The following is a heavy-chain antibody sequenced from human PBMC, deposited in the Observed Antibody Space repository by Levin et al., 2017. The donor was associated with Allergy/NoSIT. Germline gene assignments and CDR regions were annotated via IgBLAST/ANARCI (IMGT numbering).Heavy chain of an antibody. V-gene: IGHV3-11*01. Sequence: GGSLRLSCAASGFTFSDYYMSWIRQVPGKGLEWVSYISSIGSTTYYADPVKGRFTISRDNAKNSLYLQMNSLRAEDTAVYYCARDSMGNTAVVLTDYYYYYGMDVWGQGTTVTVSS. D-gene: IGHD5-18*01. CDR3: ARDSMGNTAVVLTDYYYYYGMDV. CDR2: ISSIGSTT. J-gene: IGHJ6*02. CDR1: GFTFSDYY.